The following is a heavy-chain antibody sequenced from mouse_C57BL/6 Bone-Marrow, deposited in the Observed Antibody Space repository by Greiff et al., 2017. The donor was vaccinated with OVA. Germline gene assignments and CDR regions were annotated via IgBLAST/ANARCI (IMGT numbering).Heavy chain of an antibody. Sequence: QAQLQQPGAELVMPGASVKLSCKPFGYPFTSYWMHWVKQRPGQGLEWIGEIDPSDSYTTYNQKLKGKSTLTVDKSSSTAYMRLSSLTSEDSAVYYCARRTEGFAYWGQGTLVTVSA. V-gene: IGHV1-69*01. CDR2: IDPSDSYT. CDR1: GYPFTSYW. CDR3: ARRTEGFAY. J-gene: IGHJ3*01.